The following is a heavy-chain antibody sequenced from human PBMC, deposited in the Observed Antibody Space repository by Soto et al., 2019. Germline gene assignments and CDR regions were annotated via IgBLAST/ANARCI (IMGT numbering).Heavy chain of an antibody. Sequence: LRLSCAGPGFTFSNHLMNWVRQAPGKGLEGVAKIKADGREKYYVDSVKGRFTISRDNAKNSLYLQMHSLTAEDTAVYYCPRPRGVDSWGQGPLVTVSS. CDR1: GFTFSNHL. V-gene: IGHV3-7*03. CDR3: PRPRGVDS. CDR2: IKADGREK. J-gene: IGHJ5*01. D-gene: IGHD3-16*01.